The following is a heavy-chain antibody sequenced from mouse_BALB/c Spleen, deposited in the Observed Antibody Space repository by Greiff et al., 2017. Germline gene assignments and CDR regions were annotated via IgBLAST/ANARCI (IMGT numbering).Heavy chain of an antibody. D-gene: IGHD2-10*02. CDR1: GFTFSSFG. CDR3: ARSGYGNYGKDLYYFDY. Sequence: EVQVVESGGGLVQPGGSRKLSCAASGFTFSSFGMHWVRQAPEKGLEWVAYISSGSSTIYYADTVKGRFTISRDNPKNTLFLQMTSLRSEDTAMYYCARSGYGNYGKDLYYFDYWGQGTTLTVSS. V-gene: IGHV5-17*02. J-gene: IGHJ2*01. CDR2: ISSGSSTI.